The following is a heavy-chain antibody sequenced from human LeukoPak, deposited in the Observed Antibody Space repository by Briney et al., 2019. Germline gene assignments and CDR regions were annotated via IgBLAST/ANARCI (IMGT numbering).Heavy chain of an antibody. Sequence: PGGSLRLSCAASGFTFTTYSMNWVRQAPGKGLEWVSSISSNGDYIYYADSLKGRFTISRDNAKNSLYLQMNSLRAEDTAVYYCPRDRYGDYANDCWGQGTLVGVSS. CDR1: GFTFTTYS. J-gene: IGHJ4*02. CDR2: ISSNGDYI. D-gene: IGHD4-17*01. CDR3: PRDRYGDYANDC. V-gene: IGHV3-21*01.